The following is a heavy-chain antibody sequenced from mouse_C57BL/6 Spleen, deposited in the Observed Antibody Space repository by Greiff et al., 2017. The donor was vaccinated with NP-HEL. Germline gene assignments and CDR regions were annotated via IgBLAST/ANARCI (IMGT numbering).Heavy chain of an antibody. Sequence: VKLMESGPGLVQPSQSLSITCTVSGFSLTSYGVHWVRQSPGKGLEWLGVIWSGGSTDYNAACITRLSISKDNAKSQVFFKMNSLQADDTAIYYCARNGLTAFDYWGQGTTLTVSS. V-gene: IGHV2-2*01. J-gene: IGHJ2*01. CDR1: GFSLTSYG. CDR2: IWSGGST. D-gene: IGHD3-1*01. CDR3: ARNGLTAFDY.